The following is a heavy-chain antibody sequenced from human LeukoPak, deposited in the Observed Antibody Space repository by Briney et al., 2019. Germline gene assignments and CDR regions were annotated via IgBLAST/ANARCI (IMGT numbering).Heavy chain of an antibody. CDR2: IYYSGST. J-gene: IGHJ4*02. D-gene: IGHD2-2*01. CDR3: ARDRMMGDIVVVPAYYFDY. V-gene: IGHV4-59*01. CDR1: GGSISSYY. Sequence: SETLSLTCTVSGGSISSYYWSWIRQPPGKGLEWIGYIYYSGSTNYNPSLKSRVTISVDTSKNQFSLKLSSVTAADTAVYYCARDRMMGDIVVVPAYYFDYWGQGTLVTVSS.